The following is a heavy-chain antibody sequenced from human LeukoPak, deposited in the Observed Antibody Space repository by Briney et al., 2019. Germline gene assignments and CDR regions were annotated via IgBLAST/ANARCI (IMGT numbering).Heavy chain of an antibody. CDR1: GFTFSSSA. V-gene: IGHV3-23*01. D-gene: IGHD5-18*01. CDR2: ISVSGDRT. CDR3: TKDSVAMVTTSDY. J-gene: IGHJ4*02. Sequence: GGSLRLSCEASGFTFSSSAMNWVRQAPGKGLEWVSSISVSGDRTYYADSVKGRFTTSRDNAKNSLYLQMNSLRPEDTALYYCTKDSVAMVTTSDYWGQGTLVTVSS.